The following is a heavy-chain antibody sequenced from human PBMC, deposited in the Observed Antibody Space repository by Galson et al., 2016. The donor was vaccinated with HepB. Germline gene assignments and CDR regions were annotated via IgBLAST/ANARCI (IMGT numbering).Heavy chain of an antibody. V-gene: IGHV3-66*01. CDR1: GFTVGNNY. D-gene: IGHD6-13*01. Sequence: SLRLSCAASGFTVGNNYMSWVRQAPGKGLEWVSLIYSGGNTLYPDSVKGRFSISRDNSKNTLYLQMNSLSAEDTAVYYCARNPGASTWGWGQGTLVTVAS. CDR3: ARNPGASTWG. CDR2: IYSGGNT. J-gene: IGHJ4*02.